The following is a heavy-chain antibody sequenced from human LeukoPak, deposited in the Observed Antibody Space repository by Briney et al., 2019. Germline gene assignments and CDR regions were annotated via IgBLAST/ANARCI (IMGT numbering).Heavy chain of an antibody. D-gene: IGHD2-15*01. CDR1: GGSFSGYY. J-gene: IGHJ4*02. Sequence: SETLSLTCAVYGGSFSGYYWSWIRQPPGKGLEWIGEINHSGSTNYNPSLKSRVTISVDTSKNQFSLKLSSVTAADTAVYYCARTVLSGYKIDYWGQGTLVTVSS. V-gene: IGHV4-34*01. CDR2: INHSGST. CDR3: ARTVLSGYKIDY.